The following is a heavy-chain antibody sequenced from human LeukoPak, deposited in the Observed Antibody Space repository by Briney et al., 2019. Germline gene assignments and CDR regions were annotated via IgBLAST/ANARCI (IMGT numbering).Heavy chain of an antibody. CDR1: GFTFSSYS. CDR2: ISSSSSTI. J-gene: IGHJ3*02. CDR3: ARDTYYYDSSGQNDAFDI. Sequence: PGGSLRLSCAASGFTFSSYSMNWVRQAPGKGLEWVSYISSSSSTIYYADSVKGRFTISRDNAKNSLYLQMNSLRAEDTAVYYCARDTYYYDSSGQNDAFDIWGQGTMVTVSS. V-gene: IGHV3-48*01. D-gene: IGHD3-22*01.